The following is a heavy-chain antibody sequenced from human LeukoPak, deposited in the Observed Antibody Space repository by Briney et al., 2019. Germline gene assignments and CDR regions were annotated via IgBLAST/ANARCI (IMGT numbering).Heavy chain of an antibody. CDR2: IYYSGST. Sequence: PSETLSLTCTVSGGSISSYYWSWLRQPPGKGLEWFGYIYYSGSTNYNPSLKSRVTISVDTSKNQFSLKLSSVTAADTAVYYCARESDYYDSSGYYSPWFDPGAREPWSPSPQ. J-gene: IGHJ5*02. V-gene: IGHV4-59*01. CDR3: ARESDYYDSSGYYSPWFDP. D-gene: IGHD3-22*01. CDR1: GGSISSYY.